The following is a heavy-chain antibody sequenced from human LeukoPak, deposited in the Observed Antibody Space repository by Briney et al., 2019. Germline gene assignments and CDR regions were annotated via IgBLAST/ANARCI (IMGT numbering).Heavy chain of an antibody. V-gene: IGHV3-11*04. CDR1: GFTFSDYY. Sequence: GGSLRLSCAASGFTFSDYYMSWIRQAPGKGLEWVSYISSSGSTIYYADPVKGRFTISRDNAKNSLYLQMNSLRAEDTAVYYCAKRVVPAAYDPWGQGTLVTVSS. D-gene: IGHD2-2*01. CDR3: AKRVVPAAYDP. J-gene: IGHJ5*02. CDR2: ISSSGSTI.